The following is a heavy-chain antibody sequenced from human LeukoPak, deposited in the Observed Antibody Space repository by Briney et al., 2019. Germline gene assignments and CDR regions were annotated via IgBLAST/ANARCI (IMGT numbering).Heavy chain of an antibody. V-gene: IGHV4-38-2*02. CDR3: ARVMITFGGFFDY. CDR2: IYHSGST. Sequence: PSETLSLTCTVSGYSISSGYYWGWIRQPPGKGLEWIGSIYHSGSTYYNPSLKSRVTISVDTSKNQFSLKLSSVTAADTAVYYCARVMITFGGFFDYWGQGTLVTVSS. J-gene: IGHJ4*02. D-gene: IGHD3-16*01. CDR1: GYSISSGYY.